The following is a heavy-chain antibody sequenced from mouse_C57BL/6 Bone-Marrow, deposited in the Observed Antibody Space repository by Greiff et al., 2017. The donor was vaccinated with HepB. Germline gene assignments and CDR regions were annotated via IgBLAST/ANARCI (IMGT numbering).Heavy chain of an antibody. D-gene: IGHD2-5*01. CDR2: IYPRSGNT. Sequence: VQLQQSGAELARPGASVKLSCKASGYTFTSYGISWVKQRTGQGLEWIGEIYPRSGNTYYNEKFKGKATLTADKSSSTAYMELRSLTSEDSAVYFCARWGAYYSNLYAMDYWGQGTSVTVSS. J-gene: IGHJ4*01. V-gene: IGHV1-81*01. CDR3: ARWGAYYSNLYAMDY. CDR1: GYTFTSYG.